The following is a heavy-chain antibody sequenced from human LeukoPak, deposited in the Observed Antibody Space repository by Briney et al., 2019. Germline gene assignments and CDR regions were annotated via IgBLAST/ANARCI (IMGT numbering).Heavy chain of an antibody. D-gene: IGHD6-19*01. J-gene: IGHJ4*02. V-gene: IGHV3-30*04. CDR2: ISYAGSNK. CDR1: GFTFSSYA. CDR3: AKDKYSSGRSTCFDY. Sequence: PGGSLRLSCAASGFTFSSYAMHWVRQAPGKGLEWVAVISYAGSNKNYAESAKGRFTISRDNFKNTLYLQMNSLRAEDMALYYCAKDKYSSGRSTCFDYWGQGTLVTVSS.